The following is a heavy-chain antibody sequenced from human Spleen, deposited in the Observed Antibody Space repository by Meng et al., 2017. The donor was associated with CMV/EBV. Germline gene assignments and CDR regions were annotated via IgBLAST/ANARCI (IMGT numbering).Heavy chain of an antibody. Sequence: GGSLRLSCAASGFTFSRHWMHWVRQGPGKGLEWVSVIYSGGSTYYADSVKGRFTISRDNSKNTLYLQMNSLRAEDTAVYYCARGSYYGMDVWGQGTTVTVSS. V-gene: IGHV3-53*01. CDR2: IYSGGST. CDR3: ARGSYYGMDV. CDR1: GFTFSRHW. J-gene: IGHJ6*02.